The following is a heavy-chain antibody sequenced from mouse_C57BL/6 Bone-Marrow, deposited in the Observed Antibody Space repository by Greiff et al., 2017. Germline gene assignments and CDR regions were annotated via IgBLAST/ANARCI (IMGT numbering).Heavy chain of an antibody. V-gene: IGHV14-4*01. CDR1: GFNIKDDY. J-gene: IGHJ2*01. D-gene: IGHD2-5*01. CDR2: IDPENGDT. CDR3: TSGYSNYLDYIDY. Sequence: EVQLQQSGAELVRPGASVKLSCTASGFNIKDDYMHWVKQRPEQGLEWIGWIDPENGDTEYATKFQGKATITADTSSNTAYLQLSSLTSEDTAVYYCTSGYSNYLDYIDYWGQGTTLTVSS.